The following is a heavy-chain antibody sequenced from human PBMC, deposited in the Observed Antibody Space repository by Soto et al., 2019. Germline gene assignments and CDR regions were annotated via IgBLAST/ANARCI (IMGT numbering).Heavy chain of an antibody. CDR3: SRSLGPSRHFFDH. D-gene: IGHD3-16*01. J-gene: IGHJ4*02. CDR2: LSDTT. Sequence: EVQLLDSGGDLVQPGGSLRLSCAASGFTFNNYDMSWVRQAPGKGLEWVSTLSDTTYYADSVRGRFTISRDTSGSTLYLQMNSLAVDDTAVYYCSRSLGPSRHFFDHWGQGTLVTVSS. CDR1: GFTFNNYD. V-gene: IGHV3-23*01.